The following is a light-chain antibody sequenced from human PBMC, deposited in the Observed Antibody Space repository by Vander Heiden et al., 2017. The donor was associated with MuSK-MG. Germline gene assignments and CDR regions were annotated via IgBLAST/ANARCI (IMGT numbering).Light chain of an antibody. Sequence: DIVMTQSPDSLAVSLGERATINCKSSQSVLYNSNNKNYLAWYQQKPGQPPKLLIYWASTRESGVPDRFSGSGSETDFTLTISSLQAEDVAVYYCQQDDSTPFTFGHGTKVDIK. CDR2: WAS. CDR3: QQDDSTPFT. J-gene: IGKJ3*01. CDR1: QSVLYNSNNKNY. V-gene: IGKV4-1*01.